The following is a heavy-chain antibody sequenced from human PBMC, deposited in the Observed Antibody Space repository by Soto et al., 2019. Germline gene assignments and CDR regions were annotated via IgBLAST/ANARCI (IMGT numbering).Heavy chain of an antibody. D-gene: IGHD6-19*01. V-gene: IGHV2-5*02. J-gene: IGHJ4*02. CDR2: IYWDDDK. CDR3: AHSLQQQWLPQKGGYYFDY. Sequence: QITLKESGPTLVKPTQTLTLTCTFSGFSLSTSGVGVGWIRQPPGKALEWLALIYWDDDKRYSPSLKSRLTITKDTSKNQVVLTMTNMDPVDTATYYCAHSLQQQWLPQKGGYYFDYWGQGTLVTVSS. CDR1: GFSLSTSGVG.